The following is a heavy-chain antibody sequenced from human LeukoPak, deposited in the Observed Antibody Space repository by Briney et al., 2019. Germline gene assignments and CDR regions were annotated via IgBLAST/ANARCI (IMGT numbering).Heavy chain of an antibody. CDR1: GFTFGDYA. CDR3: TRMTCSSTSCYQDAFDI. D-gene: IGHD2-2*01. J-gene: IGHJ3*02. CDR2: IRSKAYGGTT. Sequence: GGSLRLSCTASGFTFGDYAMSWVRQAPGKGLEWVGFIRSKAYGGTTEYAASEKGRFTISRDDSKSIAYLQMNSLKTEDTAVYYCTRMTCSSTSCYQDAFDIWGQGTMVTVSS. V-gene: IGHV3-49*04.